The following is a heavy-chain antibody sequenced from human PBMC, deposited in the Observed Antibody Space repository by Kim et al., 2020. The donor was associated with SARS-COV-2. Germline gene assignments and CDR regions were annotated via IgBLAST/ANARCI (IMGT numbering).Heavy chain of an antibody. CDR1: GFTFSSYW. CDR2: IKQNGSEK. Sequence: GGSLRLSCAASGFTFSSYWMSWVRQAPGKGLEWVANIKQNGSEKYYVDSVKGRFTISRDNAKNSLYLQMNSLRAEDTAVYYCARDSSVWYIMARYYYGMDVWGQGTTVTVSS. D-gene: IGHD6-19*01. J-gene: IGHJ6*02. CDR3: ARDSSVWYIMARYYYGMDV. V-gene: IGHV3-7*01.